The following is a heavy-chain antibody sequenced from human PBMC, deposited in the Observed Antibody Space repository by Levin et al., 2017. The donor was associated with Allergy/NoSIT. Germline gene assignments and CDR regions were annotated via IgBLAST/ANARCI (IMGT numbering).Heavy chain of an antibody. CDR1: GFTFSSYG. CDR3: AKGGWELLTPDY. J-gene: IGHJ4*02. Sequence: GESLKISCAASGFTFSSYGMHWVRQAPGKGLEWVAVISYDGSNKYYADSVKGRFTISRDNSKNTLYLQMNSLRAEDTAVYYCAKGGWELLTPDYWGQGTLVTVSS. D-gene: IGHD1-26*01. CDR2: ISYDGSNK. V-gene: IGHV3-30*18.